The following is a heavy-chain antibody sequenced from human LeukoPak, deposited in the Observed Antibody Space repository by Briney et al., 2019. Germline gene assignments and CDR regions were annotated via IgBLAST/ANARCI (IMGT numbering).Heavy chain of an antibody. J-gene: IGHJ4*02. Sequence: GGSLRLSCAASGLTLSSSAMSWVRQAPGKGPEWVSSISSSSSYIYYADSVKGRFTISRDNAKNSLYLQMNSLRAEDTAVYYCARAPSTYCSDTTCPPGYWGQGTLVTVSS. D-gene: IGHD2-2*01. CDR1: GLTLSSSA. V-gene: IGHV3-21*01. CDR3: ARAPSTYCSDTTCPPGY. CDR2: ISSSSSYI.